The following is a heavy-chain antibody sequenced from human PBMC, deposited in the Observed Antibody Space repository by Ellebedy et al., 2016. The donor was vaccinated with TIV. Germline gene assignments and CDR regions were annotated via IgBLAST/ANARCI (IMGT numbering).Heavy chain of an antibody. V-gene: IGHV1-18*04. CDR3: ARERPHMLTGSLLDF. CDR1: GYSFNNYG. D-gene: IGHD3-9*01. CDR2: ISGYSGDT. Sequence: AASVKVSCKASGYSFNNYGITWVRQPPGQGLEWMGWISGYSGDTKYAQRVQGRVTMTTDTSTSTAYMELRSLTSDDTAVYYCARERPHMLTGSLLDFWGQGTLVTVSS. J-gene: IGHJ4*02.